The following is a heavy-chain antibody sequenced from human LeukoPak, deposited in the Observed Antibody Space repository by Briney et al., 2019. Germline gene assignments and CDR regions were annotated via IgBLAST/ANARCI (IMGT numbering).Heavy chain of an antibody. V-gene: IGHV3-21*01. CDR3: ARCTSRGASCYNGAFDI. D-gene: IGHD2-2*02. J-gene: IGHJ3*02. CDR2: ISSSSSYI. CDR1: GFTFSSYS. Sequence: KPGGSLRLSCAASGFTFSSYSMNWVRQALGKGLEWVSSISSSSSYIYYADSVKGRFTISRDNAKNSLYLQMNSLRAEDTAVYYCARCTSRGASCYNGAFDIWGQGTMVTVSS.